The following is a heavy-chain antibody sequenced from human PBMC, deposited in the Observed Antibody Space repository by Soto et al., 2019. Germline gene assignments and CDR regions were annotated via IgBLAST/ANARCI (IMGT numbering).Heavy chain of an antibody. CDR1: GVSLTTNY. Sequence: LRLSCTAPGVSLTTNYMSWVRQARGKGLEWVSVIYAGGSTSYADSVKGRFTVSRDNSNNTLFLQLSSLRVEDTAIYYCARGTWGISWPNFFDYWGQGVLVTVSS. CDR2: IYAGGST. V-gene: IGHV3-53*01. CDR3: ARGTWGISWPNFFDY. D-gene: IGHD6-13*01. J-gene: IGHJ4*02.